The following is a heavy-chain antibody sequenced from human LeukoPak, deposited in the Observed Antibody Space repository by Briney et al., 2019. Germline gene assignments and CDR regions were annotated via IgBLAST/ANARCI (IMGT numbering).Heavy chain of an antibody. D-gene: IGHD2-15*01. CDR2: INPNSGVT. CDR1: RYNFNGYA. J-gene: IGHJ6*02. V-gene: IGHV1-2*02. Sequence: ASVKVSRKASRYNFNGYAIHSVRQAPGQGVEGMGGINPNSGVTSIAQKFQGRVSVTRDSSITTAYMELSSLTSQDTAVYYCARVYCSGGSCIDRLGVYYYYYAMDVWGHGTTVTVSS. CDR3: ARVYCSGGSCIDRLGVYYYYYAMDV.